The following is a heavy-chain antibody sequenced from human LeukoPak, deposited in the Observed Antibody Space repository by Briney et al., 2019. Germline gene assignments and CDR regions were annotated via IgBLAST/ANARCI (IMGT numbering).Heavy chain of an antibody. V-gene: IGHV3-23*01. CDR2: ISGSGGST. J-gene: IGHJ4*02. CDR1: GFTFSSYA. CDR3: AKDPQRYCSSTSCLDY. Sequence: GGSLRLSCAASGFTFSSYAMSWVRQAPGKGLEWVSAISGSGGSTYYADSVKGRFTISRDNSKNTLYLQMNSLRAEDTAVYYCAKDPQRYCSSTSCLDYWGQGTLVTVSS. D-gene: IGHD2-2*01.